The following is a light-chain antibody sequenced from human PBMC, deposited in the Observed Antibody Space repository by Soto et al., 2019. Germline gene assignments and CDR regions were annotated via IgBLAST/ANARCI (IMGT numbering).Light chain of an antibody. J-gene: IGLJ3*02. CDR2: EVS. CDR1: SSDIGGYNY. V-gene: IGLV2-14*01. CDR3: SSYTSSSTLL. Sequence: QSVLTQPASVSGSPGQSITISCTGTSSDIGGYNYVSWYQQHPGEVPKLIIYEVSDRPAGVSHRFSGSKSGNTASLAISGLQAEDEADYYCSSYTSSSTLLFGGGTKVTVL.